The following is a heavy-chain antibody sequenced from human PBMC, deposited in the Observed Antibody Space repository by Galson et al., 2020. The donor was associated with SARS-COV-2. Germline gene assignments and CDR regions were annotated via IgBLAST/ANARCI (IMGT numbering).Heavy chain of an antibody. J-gene: IGHJ4*02. CDR2: IYYSGST. CDR1: GGSISSGDYY. D-gene: IGHD3-22*01. V-gene: IGHV4-30-4*01. Sequence: SETLSLTCTVSGGSISSGDYYWSWIRQPPGKGLEWIGYIYYSGSTYYNPSLKSRVTISVDTSKNQFSLKLSSVTAADTAVYYCARAPYYYDSSGYYYRFFDYWGQGTLVTVSS. CDR3: ARAPYYYDSSGYYYRFFDY.